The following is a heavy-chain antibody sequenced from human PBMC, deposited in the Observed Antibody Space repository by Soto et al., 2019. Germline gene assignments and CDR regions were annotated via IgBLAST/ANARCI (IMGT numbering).Heavy chain of an antibody. J-gene: IGHJ6*02. D-gene: IGHD2-2*01. CDR2: IIGNNGKT. V-gene: IGHV1-18*01. CDR3: AKVVEYLSYGMDV. CDR1: GAAFTNDW. Sequence: SWKCSCTASGAAFTNDWSGWVRQDPGQGLEWMGCIIGNNGKTYYAQKLQVRVTMATDTSTSTAYMELRSLRSDDTAVYYCAKVVEYLSYGMDVWGQGTTVTVSS.